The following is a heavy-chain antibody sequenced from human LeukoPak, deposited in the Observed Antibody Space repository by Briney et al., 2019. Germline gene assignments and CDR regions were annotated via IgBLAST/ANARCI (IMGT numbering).Heavy chain of an antibody. J-gene: IGHJ4*02. D-gene: IGHD6-13*01. CDR2: ISDNSVHI. Sequence: GGSLRLSCAASGFTFSSRAMSWVRQAPGKGLEWVSAISDNSVHIFYGDSVRGRFTVSRDNSRNTLYLQMNSLRAEDSAAYYCTNSSWSLFDYWGRGTLVTVSS. CDR1: GFTFSSRA. CDR3: TNSSWSLFDY. V-gene: IGHV3-23*01.